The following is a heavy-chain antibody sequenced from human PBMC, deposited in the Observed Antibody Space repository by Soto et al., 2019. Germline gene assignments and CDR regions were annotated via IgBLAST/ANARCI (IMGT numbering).Heavy chain of an antibody. V-gene: IGHV3-23*01. J-gene: IGHJ4*02. D-gene: IGHD1-1*01. CDR1: GYSFSSYS. CDR2: ISASGGST. Sequence: EVHLLESGGGLVQPGGSLRLSCAASGYSFSSYSMSWVRQAPGMGLEWVSAISASGGSTYYADSVRGRFTISRDNSKSTLSLQMTSLRAEDTAVYYCAKASSSNVYNFDSWGEGTLVTVSS. CDR3: AKASSSNVYNFDS.